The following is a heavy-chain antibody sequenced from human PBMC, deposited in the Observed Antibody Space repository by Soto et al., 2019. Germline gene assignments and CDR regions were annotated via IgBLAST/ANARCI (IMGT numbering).Heavy chain of an antibody. CDR3: ARDRYHSYGAFDY. Sequence: SETLSLTCTVSGGSISSGGYYWSWIRQHPGKGLEWIGYIYYSGSTYYNPSLKSRVTISVDTSKNQFSLKLSSVTAADTAVYYCARDRYHSYGAFDYWGQGTLVTVSS. CDR2: IYYSGST. V-gene: IGHV4-31*03. J-gene: IGHJ4*02. CDR1: GGSISSGGYY. D-gene: IGHD5-18*01.